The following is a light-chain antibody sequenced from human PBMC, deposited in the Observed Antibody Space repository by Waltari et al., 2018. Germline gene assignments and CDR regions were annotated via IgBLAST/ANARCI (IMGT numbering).Light chain of an antibody. J-gene: IGLJ3*02. V-gene: IGLV1-40*01. CDR2: GST. Sequence: QSVLPQAPSMSGAPGQRVTISCTGSGSNIAAGFYSHWDPQLPRAAPKLLIYGSTSRPLGVPDRFFGSTSGTSASLVIIGLQPEDEAVYYCQSYDTSLSVVFGGGTKLTVL. CDR1: GSNIAAGFY. CDR3: QSYDTSLSVV.